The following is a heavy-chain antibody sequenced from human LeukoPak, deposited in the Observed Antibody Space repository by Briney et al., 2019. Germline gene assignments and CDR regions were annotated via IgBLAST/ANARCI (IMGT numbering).Heavy chain of an antibody. CDR3: ARQAARPYDY. CDR2: ISYDGSNK. V-gene: IGHV3-30-3*01. J-gene: IGHJ4*02. Sequence: GGSLRLSCAASGFTFNSYSMHWVRQAPGKGLEWVAVISYDGSNKYYADSMKGRFTISRDNSKNTLYLQMNSLRTEDTAVFYCARQAARPYDYWGQGTLVTVSS. CDR1: GFTFNSYS. D-gene: IGHD6-6*01.